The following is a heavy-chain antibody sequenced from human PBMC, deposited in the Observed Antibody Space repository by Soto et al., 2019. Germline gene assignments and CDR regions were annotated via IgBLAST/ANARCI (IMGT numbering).Heavy chain of an antibody. Sequence: QLQLQESGSGLVKPSQTLSLTCAVSGGSITSGNSYSWSWIRQPPGKGLEWIGSISHTGSTSYNPSLKSRLTTSVDKSKNQFSLRLSSVTAADMAVYYCARAVAPYFGTWFDPWGQGILVTVSS. CDR1: GGSITSGNSYS. J-gene: IGHJ5*02. CDR3: ARAVAPYFGTWFDP. D-gene: IGHD3-10*01. V-gene: IGHV4-30-2*01. CDR2: ISHTGST.